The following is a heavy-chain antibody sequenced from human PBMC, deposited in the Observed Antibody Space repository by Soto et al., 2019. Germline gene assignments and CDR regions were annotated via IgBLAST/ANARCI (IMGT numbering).Heavy chain of an antibody. D-gene: IGHD3-3*01. V-gene: IGHV4-59*08. J-gene: IGHJ4*02. CDR1: GGSISSYY. CDR2: IYYSGST. CDR3: ARAIPYYDFWSGYYFDY. Sequence: SETLSLTCTVSGGSISSYYWSWIRQPPGKGLEWIGYIYYSGSTNYNPSLKSRVTISVDASKNQFSLKLSSVTAADTAVYYCARAIPYYDFWSGYYFDYWGQGTLVTVSS.